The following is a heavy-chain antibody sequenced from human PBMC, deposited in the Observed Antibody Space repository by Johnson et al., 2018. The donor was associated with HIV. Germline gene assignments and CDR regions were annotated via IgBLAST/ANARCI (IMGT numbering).Heavy chain of an antibody. D-gene: IGHD1-26*01. Sequence: QVQLVESGGGLVKPGGSLRLSCAASGFSFSDYYMSWIRQAPGKGLEWISYISSSRSTIYYADSVKGRFTISRDNSKNTLYLQMNSLRAEDTAVYYCARSPGYSLLDAFDIWGQGAMVTVTS. V-gene: IGHV3-11*04. J-gene: IGHJ3*02. CDR1: GFSFSDYY. CDR3: ARSPGYSLLDAFDI. CDR2: ISSSRSTI.